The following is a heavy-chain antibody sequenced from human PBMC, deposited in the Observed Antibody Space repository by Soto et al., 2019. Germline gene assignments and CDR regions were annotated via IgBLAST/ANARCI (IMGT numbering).Heavy chain of an antibody. CDR2: INHSGST. CDR3: ARARITIFGVVTYYYYYGMDV. Sequence: PSETLSLSCAVYGGSFSGYYWSWFRQPPGKGREWIGEINHSGSTNYNPSLKSRVTISVDTSKTQFSLKLSSVTAADTAVYYCARARITIFGVVTYYYYYGMDVWGQGTTVT. D-gene: IGHD3-3*01. CDR1: GGSFSGYY. J-gene: IGHJ6*02. V-gene: IGHV4-34*01.